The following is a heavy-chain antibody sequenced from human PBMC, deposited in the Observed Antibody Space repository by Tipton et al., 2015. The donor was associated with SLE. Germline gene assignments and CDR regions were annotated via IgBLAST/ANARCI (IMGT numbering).Heavy chain of an antibody. J-gene: IGHJ3*02. CDR1: GFTFSSYA. D-gene: IGHD3-3*01. Sequence: SLRLSCAASGFTFSSYAMHWVRQAPGKGLEWVAVISYDGSNKYYADSVKGRFTISRDNSKNTLYLQMNSLRAEDTAVYYCARAHYDFGWDGAFDIWGQGTMVTVSS. CDR3: ARAHYDFGWDGAFDI. CDR2: ISYDGSNK. V-gene: IGHV3-30-3*01.